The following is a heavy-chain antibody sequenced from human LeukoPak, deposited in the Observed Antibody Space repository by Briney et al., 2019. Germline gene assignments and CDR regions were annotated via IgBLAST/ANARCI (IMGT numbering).Heavy chain of an antibody. D-gene: IGHD3-22*01. V-gene: IGHV3-23*01. J-gene: IGHJ4*02. CDR3: AKDLLKYYYDSSGYYFDY. CDR1: GFTFSSYA. Sequence: GRSLRLSCAASGFTFSSYAMSWVRQAPGKGLEWVSAISGSGGSTYYADSVKGRFTISRDNSKNTLYLQMNSLRAEDTAVYYCAKDLLKYYYDSSGYYFDYWGQGTLVTVSS. CDR2: ISGSGGST.